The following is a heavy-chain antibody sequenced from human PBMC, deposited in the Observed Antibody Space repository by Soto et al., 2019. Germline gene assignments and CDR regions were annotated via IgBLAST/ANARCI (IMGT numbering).Heavy chain of an antibody. Sequence: SETLSLTCTVSGGSISSYYWSWIRQPPGKGLEWIGYIYYSGSTNYNPSLKSRVTISVDTSKNQFSLKLSSVTAADTAVYYCARNWAVAGNNHYYYGMGVWGQGTTVTVSS. D-gene: IGHD6-19*01. CDR3: ARNWAVAGNNHYYYGMGV. V-gene: IGHV4-59*01. J-gene: IGHJ6*02. CDR1: GGSISSYY. CDR2: IYYSGST.